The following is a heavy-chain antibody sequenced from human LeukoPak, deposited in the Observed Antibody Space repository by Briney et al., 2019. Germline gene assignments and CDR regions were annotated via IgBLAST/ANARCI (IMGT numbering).Heavy chain of an antibody. Sequence: PGGSLRLSCAASGFTFSSYGMHWVRQAPGKGLEWLSLISYDGNKKSYADSVKGRLTISRDNSKNTLYLQMYSLRAEDTAVYYCAKGNYYHGLDVWGQGTTVTVSS. J-gene: IGHJ6*02. V-gene: IGHV3-30*18. CDR1: GFTFSSYG. CDR3: AKGNYYHGLDV. CDR2: ISYDGNKK.